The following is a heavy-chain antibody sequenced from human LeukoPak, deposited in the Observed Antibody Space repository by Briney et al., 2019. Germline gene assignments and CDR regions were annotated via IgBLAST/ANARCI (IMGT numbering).Heavy chain of an antibody. D-gene: IGHD3/OR15-3a*01. CDR3: ARGAWTAYYFDY. Sequence: GGSWRLSCAASGFPFSYYAMSWVRQPPGRGLEWVSAISGSGDGGSGGSTYYADSVKGRFTISRDNAKNTLYLQMNSLRAEDTAVYYCARGAWTAYYFDYWGQGTLVTVSS. J-gene: IGHJ4*02. V-gene: IGHV3-23*01. CDR1: GFPFSYYA. CDR2: ISGSGDGGSGGST.